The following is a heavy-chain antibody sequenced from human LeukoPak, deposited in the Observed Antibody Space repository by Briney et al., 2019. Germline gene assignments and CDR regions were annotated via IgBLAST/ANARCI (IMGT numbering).Heavy chain of an antibody. D-gene: IGHD3-22*01. CDR3: ARAGYYYDSSGYYYY. V-gene: IGHV4-61*08. J-gene: IGHJ4*02. CDR1: GGSISSGGYS. Sequence: SETLSLTCAVSGGSISSGGYSWSWIRQPPGKGLEWIGYVYYSGSTNYSPSLQSRVTISVDTSKNQFSLKLSSATAADTAVYYCARAGYYYDSSGYYYYWGQGTLVTVSS. CDR2: VYYSGST.